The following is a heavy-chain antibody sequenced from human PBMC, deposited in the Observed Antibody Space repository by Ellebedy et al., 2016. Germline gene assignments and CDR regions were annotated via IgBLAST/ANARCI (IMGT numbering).Heavy chain of an antibody. V-gene: IGHV4-34*01. J-gene: IGHJ6*03. D-gene: IGHD4-23*01. CDR3: ARVFLGGGNSYDYYYYYMDV. CDR2: INHSGST. CDR1: GGSFSGYY. Sequence: SQTLSLTCAVYGGSFSGYYWSWIRQPPGKGLEWIGEINHSGSTNYNPSLKSRVTISVDTSKNQFSLKLSSVTAADTAVYYCARVFLGGGNSYDYYYYYMDVWGKGTTVTVSS.